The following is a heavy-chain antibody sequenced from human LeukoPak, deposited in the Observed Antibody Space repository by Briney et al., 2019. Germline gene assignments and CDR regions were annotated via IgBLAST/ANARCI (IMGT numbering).Heavy chain of an antibody. D-gene: IGHD3-10*01. CDR1: GYNFNFYA. Sequence: GGSLILCCAASGYNFNFYAMHWVRQAPGKGLEWVSVVSPDGTNTFYADSVRGRFTISRDNSKNTLYLQMNSLRAEDTAVYYCAELSVLYFGDLYSDNWGQGTLVTVSS. J-gene: IGHJ4*02. CDR3: AELSVLYFGDLYSDN. CDR2: VSPDGTNT. V-gene: IGHV3-30-3*01.